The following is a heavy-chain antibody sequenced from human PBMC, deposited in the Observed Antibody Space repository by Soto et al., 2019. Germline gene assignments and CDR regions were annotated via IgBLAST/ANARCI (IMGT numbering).Heavy chain of an antibody. V-gene: IGHV4-39*02. CDR2: IYYSGST. D-gene: IGHD2-2*01. CDR1: GGSISSSSYY. Sequence: SETLSLTCTVSGGSISSSSYYWGWIRQPPGKGLEWIGSIYYSGSTYYNPSLKSRVTISVDTSKNQFSLKLSSVTAADTAVYYCARDIVVVPAATDNGFDYWGQGTLVTVS. J-gene: IGHJ4*02. CDR3: ARDIVVVPAATDNGFDY.